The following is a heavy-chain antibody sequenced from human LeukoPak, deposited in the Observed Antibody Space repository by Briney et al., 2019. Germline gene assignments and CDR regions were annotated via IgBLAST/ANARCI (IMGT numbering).Heavy chain of an antibody. CDR3: ANPGGSGSYFDY. D-gene: IGHD3-10*01. Sequence: PGGSLRLSCAASGFTVSSNYMSWVRQAPGKGLEWVAFIRYDGSNKYYADSVKGRFTISRDNSKNTLYLQMNSLRAEDTAVYYCANPGGSGSYFDYWGQGTLVTVSS. J-gene: IGHJ4*02. CDR2: IRYDGSNK. CDR1: GFTVSSNY. V-gene: IGHV3-30*02.